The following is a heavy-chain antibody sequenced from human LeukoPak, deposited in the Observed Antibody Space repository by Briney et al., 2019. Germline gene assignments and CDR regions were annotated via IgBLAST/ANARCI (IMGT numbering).Heavy chain of an antibody. Sequence: GGSLRLSYAASGFTFDDYAMHWVRQAPGKGLEWVSGISWNSGSIGYADSVKGRFTISRDNAKNSLYLQMNSLRAEDTALYYCAKDSAGAYYGSGSYPRTWGQGTMVTVSS. CDR1: GFTFDDYA. CDR2: ISWNSGSI. D-gene: IGHD3-10*01. J-gene: IGHJ3*01. V-gene: IGHV3-9*01. CDR3: AKDSAGAYYGSGSYPRT.